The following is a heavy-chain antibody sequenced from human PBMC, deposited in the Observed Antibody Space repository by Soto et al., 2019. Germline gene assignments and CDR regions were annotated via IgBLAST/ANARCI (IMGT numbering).Heavy chain of an antibody. Sequence: QVQLVESGGGVVQPGRSLRLSCAASGFTFSSYGMHWVRQAPGKGLEWVAVISYDGSNKYYADSVKGRFTISRDNSKNXXYLQRNSLRAEDTAVYYCAKGLAYCGGDCYSHFDLWGRGTLVTVSS. CDR1: GFTFSSYG. J-gene: IGHJ2*01. CDR2: ISYDGSNK. V-gene: IGHV3-30*18. CDR3: AKGLAYCGGDCYSHFDL. D-gene: IGHD2-21*02.